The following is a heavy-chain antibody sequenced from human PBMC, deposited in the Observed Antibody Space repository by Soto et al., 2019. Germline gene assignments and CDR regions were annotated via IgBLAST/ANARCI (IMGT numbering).Heavy chain of an antibody. Sequence: QVQLVQSGAEVKKPGASVKVSCKASGYTFTSYGISWVRQAPGQGLEWMGWISAYNGNTNYAQKLQGRVTRTTDTSTSTVYMVLRGLRSDDRAVYYCAGGYVWGSYRSQLDYWGQGTLVTVSS. V-gene: IGHV1-18*01. CDR3: AGGYVWGSYRSQLDY. CDR2: ISAYNGNT. J-gene: IGHJ4*02. CDR1: GYTFTSYG. D-gene: IGHD3-16*02.